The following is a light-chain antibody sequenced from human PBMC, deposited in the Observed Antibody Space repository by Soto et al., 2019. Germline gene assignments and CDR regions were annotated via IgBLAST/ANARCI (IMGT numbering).Light chain of an antibody. CDR1: QGISSY. V-gene: IGKV1-9*01. Sequence: IQLTQSPSSLSASVGDRVTITCRASQGISSYLAWYQQQPGKAPKLLIYAASTLQSGVPSRLSGSGSGTDFTLTISSLQPEDFATYYCQQLNSYPLTFGQGTKVEIK. CDR2: AAS. J-gene: IGKJ1*01. CDR3: QQLNSYPLT.